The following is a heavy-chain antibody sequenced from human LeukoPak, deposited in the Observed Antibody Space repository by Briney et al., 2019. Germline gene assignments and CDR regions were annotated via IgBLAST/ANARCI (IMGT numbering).Heavy chain of an antibody. CDR3: ARHGIPFDY. Sequence: GGSLRLSCAASGFTFNTFDMTWVRQAPGKGLEWVAVISYDGSNKYYADSVKGRFALSRDNSKNTLYLQVNSLRAEDTAVYYCARHGIPFDYWGQGTLVTVSS. CDR1: GFTFNTFD. J-gene: IGHJ4*02. V-gene: IGHV3-30*09. CDR2: ISYDGSNK. D-gene: IGHD1-1*01.